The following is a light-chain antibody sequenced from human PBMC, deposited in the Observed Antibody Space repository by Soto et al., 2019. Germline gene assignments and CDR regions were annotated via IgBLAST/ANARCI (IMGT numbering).Light chain of an antibody. CDR1: NSDVGGYDY. CDR3: TSYSAISTLAE. CDR2: EVS. Sequence: QSVLTQPASVSGSPGQSITISCTGTNSDVGGYDYVSWYQQHPGKAPKLIIYEVSDRPSGVSNRFSGSKSGNTASLTISGLRAEDEAYYYCTSYSAISTLAEFGGGTKLTVL. V-gene: IGLV2-14*01. J-gene: IGLJ2*01.